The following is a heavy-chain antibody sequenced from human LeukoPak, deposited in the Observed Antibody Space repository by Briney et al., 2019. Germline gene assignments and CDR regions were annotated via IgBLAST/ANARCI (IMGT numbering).Heavy chain of an antibody. V-gene: IGHV5-51*01. Sequence: GESLKISCKGSGYSLTSYWIGWVRQMPGKGLEWMGIIYPGDSDTRYSPSFQGQVTISADKSINTAYLQWSSLKASDTAMYYCARSFYYDSSGYRPDYWGQGTQVTVSS. CDR3: ARSFYYDSSGYRPDY. D-gene: IGHD3-22*01. CDR1: GYSLTSYW. CDR2: IYPGDSDT. J-gene: IGHJ4*02.